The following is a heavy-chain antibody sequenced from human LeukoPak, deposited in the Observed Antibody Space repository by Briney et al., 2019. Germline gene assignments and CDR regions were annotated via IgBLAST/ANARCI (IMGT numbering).Heavy chain of an antibody. J-gene: IGHJ4*02. V-gene: IGHV3-23*01. CDR1: GFTISNYG. CDR2: ISTSGDTE. D-gene: IGHD6-19*01. Sequence: GGSLRLSCAVSGFTISNYGVSWVRQAPGKGLEWVSAISTSGDTEYYADSVKGRFIISRDTSRNTLYLEVNSLRVEDTALYYCAQAYSSGWYPRWGQGTLVTVSS. CDR3: AQAYSSGWYPR.